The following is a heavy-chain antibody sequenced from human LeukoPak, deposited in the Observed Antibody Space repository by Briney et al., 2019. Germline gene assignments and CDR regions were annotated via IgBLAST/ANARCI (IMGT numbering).Heavy chain of an antibody. CDR2: IYYSGST. J-gene: IGHJ3*02. CDR3: ARDEMAEAHRTGAFDI. CDR1: GGSISSGGYY. D-gene: IGHD5-24*01. Sequence: PSQTLSLTCTLSGGSISSGGYYWSSIRQHPGKGLEWIGYIYYSGSTYYNPSLKSRVTISVDTSKNQFSLKLSSVTAADTAVYYCARDEMAEAHRTGAFDIWGQGTMVTVSS. V-gene: IGHV4-31*03.